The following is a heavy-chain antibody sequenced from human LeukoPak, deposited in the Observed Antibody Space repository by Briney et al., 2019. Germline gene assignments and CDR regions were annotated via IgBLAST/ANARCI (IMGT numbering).Heavy chain of an antibody. CDR3: ARVVPAAIGYMDV. D-gene: IGHD2-2*01. V-gene: IGHV3-23*01. CDR2: ISGSGGST. J-gene: IGHJ6*03. Sequence: GGSLRLSCAASGFTFSSYAMSWVRQAPGKGLEWVSAISGSGGSTYYTDSVKGRFTTSRDNSKNTLYLQMNSLRAEDTAVYYCARVVPAAIGYMDVWGKGTTVTVSS. CDR1: GFTFSSYA.